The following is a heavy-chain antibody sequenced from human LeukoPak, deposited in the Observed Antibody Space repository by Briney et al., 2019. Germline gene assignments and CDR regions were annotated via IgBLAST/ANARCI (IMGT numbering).Heavy chain of an antibody. J-gene: IGHJ4*02. CDR1: GFTFSSYW. CDR2: ISADGSST. Sequence: GGSLRLSCAASGFTFSSYWMHWVRQAPGKGLEWVSTISADGSSTYYPDSVKGRFTISRDNSKSTLYLQMNSLRAEDTALYYCAKDSTYYYDGSGYWGDFDYWGQGTLVTVSS. V-gene: IGHV3-23*01. CDR3: AKDSTYYYDGSGYWGDFDY. D-gene: IGHD3-22*01.